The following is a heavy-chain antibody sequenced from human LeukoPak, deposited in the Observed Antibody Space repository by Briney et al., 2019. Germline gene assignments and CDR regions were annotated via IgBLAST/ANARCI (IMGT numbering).Heavy chain of an antibody. Sequence: SETLSLTCAVSGGSISSGGYSWSWIRQPPGKGLEWIGYIYHSGSTYYNPSLKSRVTISVDRSKSQFSLKLSSVTAADTAVYYCARLSFYDSSGYYKNALQDYWGQGTLVTVSS. J-gene: IGHJ4*02. CDR1: GGSISSGGYS. V-gene: IGHV4-30-2*01. CDR3: ARLSFYDSSGYYKNALQDY. CDR2: IYHSGST. D-gene: IGHD3-22*01.